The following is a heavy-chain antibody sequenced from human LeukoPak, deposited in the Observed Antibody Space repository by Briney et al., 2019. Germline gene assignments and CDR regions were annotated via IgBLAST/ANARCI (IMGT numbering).Heavy chain of an antibody. J-gene: IGHJ4*02. CDR1: GGSISSTNW. D-gene: IGHD3-10*01. Sequence: SGTLSLTCGVSGGSISSTNWWTWVRQPPGGGLEWIGEVHLNGRTHYSPSLESRVTMSVDKSKNQFSLKLSSVTAADTAVYYCARGGGFGEFPFDYWGQGTLVTVSS. V-gene: IGHV4-4*02. CDR3: ARGGGFGEFPFDY. CDR2: VHLNGRT.